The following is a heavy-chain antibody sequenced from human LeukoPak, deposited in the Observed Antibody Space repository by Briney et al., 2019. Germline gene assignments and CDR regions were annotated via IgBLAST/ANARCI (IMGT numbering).Heavy chain of an antibody. V-gene: IGHV4-39*01. CDR2: IYYSGST. D-gene: IGHD4-23*01. Sequence: SETLSLTCSVSGGSISSSSYYWGWIRQPPGKGLEWIGSIYYSGSTYYNPSLKSRVTISVATSKNQFSLQLSSVTAADTAVYYCARFRADYGRNSDLSAYFDYWGQGTLVTVSS. J-gene: IGHJ4*02. CDR3: ARFRADYGRNSDLSAYFDY. CDR1: GGSISSSSYY.